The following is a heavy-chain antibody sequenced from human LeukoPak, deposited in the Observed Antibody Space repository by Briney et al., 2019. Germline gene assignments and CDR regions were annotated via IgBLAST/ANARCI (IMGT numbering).Heavy chain of an antibody. CDR1: GGSISSSSYY. CDR2: IYYSGST. V-gene: IGHV4-39*01. CDR3: ARNLTGYWYFDL. Sequence: SETLSPTCTVSGGSISSSSYYWGWIRQPPGKGLEWIGSIYYSGSTCYNPSLKSRVTISVDTSKNQFSLKLSSVTAADTAVYYCARNLTGYWYFDLWGRGTLVTVSS. J-gene: IGHJ2*01. D-gene: IGHD4/OR15-4a*01.